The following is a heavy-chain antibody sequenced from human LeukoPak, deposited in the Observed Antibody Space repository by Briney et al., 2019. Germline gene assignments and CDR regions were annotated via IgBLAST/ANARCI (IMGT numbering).Heavy chain of an antibody. V-gene: IGHV3-23*01. Sequence: GGSLRLPCTASGYIFSNFDMSWLRRAPGKGREWVSANSCSGDATYYADSVKGRFTISRHKSKNTLYLQMNSLRVEVTALYYCAKSQEDDSSGYHYSDFDYWGQGTLVTVSS. J-gene: IGHJ4*02. CDR1: GYIFSNFD. D-gene: IGHD3-22*01. CDR2: NSCSGDAT. CDR3: AKSQEDDSSGYHYSDFDY.